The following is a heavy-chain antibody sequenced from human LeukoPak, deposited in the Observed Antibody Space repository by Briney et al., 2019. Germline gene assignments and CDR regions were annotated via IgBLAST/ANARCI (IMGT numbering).Heavy chain of an antibody. CDR3: ARGVYSGYDFDY. CDR1: GGSISSYY. D-gene: IGHD5-12*01. J-gene: IGHJ4*02. CDR2: IYYSGST. Sequence: SETLSLTCTVSGGSISSYYWSWIRQPPGKGLEWIGYIYYSGSTNYNPSLKSRVTISVDTSKNQFSLKQSSVTAADTAVYYCARGVYSGYDFDYWGQGTLVTVSS. V-gene: IGHV4-59*01.